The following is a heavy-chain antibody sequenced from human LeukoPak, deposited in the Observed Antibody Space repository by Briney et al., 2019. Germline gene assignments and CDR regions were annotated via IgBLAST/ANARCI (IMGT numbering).Heavy chain of an antibody. V-gene: IGHV3-23*01. Sequence: GRSLRLSCAASGFTFSAFAMTWVRQAPGKGLEWVSTITDDGYNTYSADSVKGRITFSRDNSKNTLSLQLRSLRAEDTAVYYCATRGIVVVTHDYWGQGTLVTVSS. CDR3: ATRGIVVVTHDY. D-gene: IGHD3-22*01. J-gene: IGHJ4*02. CDR2: ITDDGYNT. CDR1: GFTFSAFA.